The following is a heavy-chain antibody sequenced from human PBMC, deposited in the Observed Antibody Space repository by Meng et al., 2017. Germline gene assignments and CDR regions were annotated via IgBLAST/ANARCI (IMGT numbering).Heavy chain of an antibody. CDR2: IWYDGSNK. D-gene: IGHD3-10*01. CDR1: GFTFSSYG. J-gene: IGHJ2*01. V-gene: IGHV3-33*01. CDR3: ARENGVRGVKLYWYFDL. Sequence: GGSLRLSCAASGFTFSSYGMHWVRQAPGKGLEWVAVIWYDGSNKYYADSVKGRFTISRDNSKNTLYLQMNSRRAGDAAVYYCARENGVRGVKLYWYFDLWGRGTLVTVSS.